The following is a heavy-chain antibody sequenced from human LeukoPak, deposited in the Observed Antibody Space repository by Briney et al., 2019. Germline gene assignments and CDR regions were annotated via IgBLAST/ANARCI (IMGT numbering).Heavy chain of an antibody. CDR3: ARIYYDSSDYYSTLDY. D-gene: IGHD3-22*01. CDR2: ISSSSSYA. V-gene: IGHV3-11*06. CDR1: GFTFSDYY. Sequence: RTGGSLRLSCAASGFTFSDYYMSWIRQAPGKGLEWVSYISSSSSYANYADSVKGRFTISRDNAKNSLSLQMNSLRAEDTAVYYCARIYYDSSDYYSTLDYWGQGTLVTVSS. J-gene: IGHJ4*02.